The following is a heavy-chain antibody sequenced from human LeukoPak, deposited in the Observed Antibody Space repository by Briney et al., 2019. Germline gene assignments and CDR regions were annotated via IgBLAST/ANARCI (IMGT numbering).Heavy chain of an antibody. CDR3: ARASRNNWNDYYFDY. Sequence: PSQTLSLTCAVSGGSISSSNWWSWVRPPPGKGLEWSGEIYHSGSTNYNPSLKSRVTISVDKSKNQFSLKLSSVTAADTAVYYCARASRNNWNDYYFDYWGQGTLVTVSS. D-gene: IGHD1-1*01. V-gene: IGHV4-4*02. CDR1: GGSISSSNW. CDR2: IYHSGST. J-gene: IGHJ4*02.